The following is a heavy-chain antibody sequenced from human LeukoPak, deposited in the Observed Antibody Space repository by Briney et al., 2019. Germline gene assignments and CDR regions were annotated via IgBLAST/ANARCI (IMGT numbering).Heavy chain of an antibody. D-gene: IGHD6-19*01. CDR3: ARRSSGAKEFDY. CDR2: MYPGASDT. Sequence: GESPKISCKGSGYSFTSYWIAWVRQVPGKGLELMGIMYPGASDTRYSPSFHGHVTISADKSISTAYLQWSSLKASDTAMYYCARRSSGAKEFDYWGQGTLVTVSS. CDR1: GYSFTSYW. V-gene: IGHV5-51*01. J-gene: IGHJ4*02.